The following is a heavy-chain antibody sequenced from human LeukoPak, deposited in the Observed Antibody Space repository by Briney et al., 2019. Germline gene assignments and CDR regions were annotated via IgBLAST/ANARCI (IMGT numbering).Heavy chain of an antibody. D-gene: IGHD6-13*01. CDR3: AKDQGAFGYSRGRGYYFDY. CDR1: GFTFSNYA. Sequence: PGGSLRLSCAASGFTFSNYAMHWVRQAPGKGLEWVAVISYDGSNKYYAYSVKGRFTISRDNSKNMLFLQMNSLRAEDTALYYCAKDQGAFGYSRGRGYYFDYWGQGTLVTVSA. CDR2: ISYDGSNK. V-gene: IGHV3-30*18. J-gene: IGHJ4*02.